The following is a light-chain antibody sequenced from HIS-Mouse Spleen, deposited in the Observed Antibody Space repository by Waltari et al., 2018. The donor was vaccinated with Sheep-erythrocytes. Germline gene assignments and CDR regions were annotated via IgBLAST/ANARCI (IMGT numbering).Light chain of an antibody. CDR1: SSNIGNNA. CDR3: AAWDDSLNGVV. V-gene: IGLV1-36*01. Sequence: QSVLTQPTSVSEAPRQRVPISCSGSSSNIGNNAVNWYQQLQGKAPKLLIYYDDLLPSGVSDRFSGSKSEDEADYYCAAWDDSLNGVVFGGGTKLTVL. CDR2: YDD. J-gene: IGLJ2*01.